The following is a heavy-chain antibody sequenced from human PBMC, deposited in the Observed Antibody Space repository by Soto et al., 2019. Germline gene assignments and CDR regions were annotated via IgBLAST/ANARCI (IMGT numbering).Heavy chain of an antibody. V-gene: IGHV3-30*18. J-gene: IGHJ6*02. CDR3: AKDQSVLQFDSSGYYSYFYGMDV. Sequence: PGGSLRLSCVVSGFTFSTYGMHWVRQAPGKGLEWVAVISYDGSNKYYGDSVKGRFTISRDNSKNTLYVQMSSLRAEDTAVYYCAKDQSVLQFDSSGYYSYFYGMDVWGQGTTVTVSS. CDR2: ISYDGSNK. D-gene: IGHD3-22*01. CDR1: GFTFSTYG.